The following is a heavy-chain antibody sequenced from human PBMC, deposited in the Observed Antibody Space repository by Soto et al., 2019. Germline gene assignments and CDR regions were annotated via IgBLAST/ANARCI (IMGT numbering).Heavy chain of an antibody. V-gene: IGHV3-30*18. J-gene: IGHJ4*02. CDR3: ANGGSDSGFAY. CDR1: GFTFSSYG. Sequence: QVQLVESGGGVVQPGRSLRLSCAASGFTFSSYGMHWVRQAPGKGLEWVAVISYDGSNKYYADSVKGRFTISRDNSKNTLYLQRNSLRAEDTAVYYCANGGSDSGFAYWGQGTLVTVSS. CDR2: ISYDGSNK. D-gene: IGHD1-26*01.